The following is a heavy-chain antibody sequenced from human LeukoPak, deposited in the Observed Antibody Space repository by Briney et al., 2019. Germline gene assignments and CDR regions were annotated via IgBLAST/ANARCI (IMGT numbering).Heavy chain of an antibody. CDR3: ARDRDSSGYYVSYAFDI. Sequence: SETLLLTCTVSGGSISSYYWSWIRQPPGKGLEWIGNIYYSGSTNYNPSLKSRVTISVDTSKNQFSLKLSSVTAADTAVYYCARDRDSSGYYVSYAFDIWGQGTMVTVSS. CDR2: IYYSGST. J-gene: IGHJ3*02. D-gene: IGHD3-22*01. CDR1: GGSISSYY. V-gene: IGHV4-59*01.